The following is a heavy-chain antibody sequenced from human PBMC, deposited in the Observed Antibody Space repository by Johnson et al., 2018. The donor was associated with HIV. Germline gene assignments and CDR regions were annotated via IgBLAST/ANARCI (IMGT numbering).Heavy chain of an antibody. V-gene: IGHV3-30*04. CDR2: ISYDGSEK. CDR3: AKSLFSISWPYDAFDM. J-gene: IGHJ3*02. CDR1: GFTFSSYA. Sequence: QVQLVESGGGVVQPGGSLRLSCAASGFTFSSYAMHWVRQAPGKGLEWVAIISYDGSEKYYADSVKGRFTISRDSSKNTLYLQLNTLRAEDTAVYYCAKSLFSISWPYDAFDMWGQGTMVTVS. D-gene: IGHD2/OR15-2a*01.